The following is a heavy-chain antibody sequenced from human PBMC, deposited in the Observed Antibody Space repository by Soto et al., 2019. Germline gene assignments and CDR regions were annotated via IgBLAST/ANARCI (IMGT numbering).Heavy chain of an antibody. J-gene: IGHJ6*02. Sequence: GGSLRLSCAASGFTFSSYAMHWVRQAPGKGLEWVAVISYDGSNKYYADSVKGRFTISRDNSKNTLYLQMNSLRAEDTAVYYCAREIVVVPAAPWTGGMDDWGQGTTVTVSS. V-gene: IGHV3-30-3*01. D-gene: IGHD2-2*01. CDR3: AREIVVVPAAPWTGGMDD. CDR1: GFTFSSYA. CDR2: ISYDGSNK.